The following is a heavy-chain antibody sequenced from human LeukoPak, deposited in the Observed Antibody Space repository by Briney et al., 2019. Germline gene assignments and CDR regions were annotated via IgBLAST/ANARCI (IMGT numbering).Heavy chain of an antibody. V-gene: IGHV3-53*01. CDR1: GFTVSSNY. D-gene: IGHD3-3*01. Sequence: GGSLRLSCAASGFTVSSNYMSWVRQAPGKGLEWVSVIYSGGSTYYADSVKGRFTISRDNSKNTLYLQMNSLRAEDTAVYYCARKTIFGVVDYGMDAWGQGTTVTVSS. CDR3: ARKTIFGVVDYGMDA. J-gene: IGHJ6*02. CDR2: IYSGGST.